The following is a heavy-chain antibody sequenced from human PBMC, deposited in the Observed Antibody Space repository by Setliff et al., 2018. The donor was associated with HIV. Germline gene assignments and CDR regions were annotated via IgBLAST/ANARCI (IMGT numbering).Heavy chain of an antibody. CDR1: GGSISTYY. CDR2: IYTSGST. J-gene: IGHJ4*02. D-gene: IGHD3-22*01. Sequence: SETLSLTCTVSGGSISTYYWSWIRQPPGKGLEWIGRIYTSGSTNYNPSLKSRVTISVDTSKNQFSLKLSSVTAADTAVYYCARGLPYYYDSSGYYYFDYWGQGTLVTVSS. V-gene: IGHV4-4*07. CDR3: ARGLPYYYDSSGYYYFDY.